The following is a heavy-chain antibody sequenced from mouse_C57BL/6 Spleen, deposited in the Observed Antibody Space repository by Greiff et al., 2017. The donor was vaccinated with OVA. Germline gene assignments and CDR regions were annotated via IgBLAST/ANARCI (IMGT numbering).Heavy chain of an antibody. CDR1: GFTFSSYA. CDR3: ARGQSYYGSSWYFDV. V-gene: IGHV5-4*01. J-gene: IGHJ1*03. Sequence: EVQLVESGGGLVKPGGSLKLSCAASGFTFSSYAMSWVRQTPEKRLEWVATISDGGSYTYYPDNVKGRFTISRDNAKNNLYLQMSHLKSEDTAMYYCARGQSYYGSSWYFDVWGTGTTVTVSS. D-gene: IGHD1-1*01. CDR2: ISDGGSYT.